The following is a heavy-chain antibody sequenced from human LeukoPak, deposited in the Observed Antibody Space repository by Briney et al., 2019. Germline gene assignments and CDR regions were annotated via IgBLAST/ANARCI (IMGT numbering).Heavy chain of an antibody. CDR2: ISGSGGST. CDR3: AKVLGTGARFYDFWSGYYGGFDY. J-gene: IGHJ4*02. D-gene: IGHD3-3*01. Sequence: PGGSLRLSCAASGFTFSSYAMSWVRQAPGKGLEWVSAISGSGGSTYYADSVKGRFTISRDNSKNTLYLQMNSLRAEDTAVYYCAKVLGTGARFYDFWSGYYGGFDYWGQGTLVTVSS. CDR1: GFTFSSYA. V-gene: IGHV3-23*01.